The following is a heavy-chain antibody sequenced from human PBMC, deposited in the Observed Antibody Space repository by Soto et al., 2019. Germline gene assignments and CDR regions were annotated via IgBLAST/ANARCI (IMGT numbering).Heavy chain of an antibody. CDR3: AKGVFGIVVVVAATSLDY. V-gene: IGHV3-23*01. J-gene: IGHJ4*02. CDR1: GFTFSSYA. D-gene: IGHD2-15*01. Sequence: EVQLLESRGGLVQPGGSLRLSCAASGFTFSSYAMSWVRQASGKGLEWVSAISGSGGSTYYADSVKGRFTISRDNSKNTLYLQMNSLRAEDTAVYYCAKGVFGIVVVVAATSLDYWGQGTLVTVSS. CDR2: ISGSGGST.